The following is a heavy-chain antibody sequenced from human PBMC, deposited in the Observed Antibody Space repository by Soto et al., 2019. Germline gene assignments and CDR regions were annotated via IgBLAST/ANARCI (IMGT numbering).Heavy chain of an antibody. Sequence: ASVKVSCKASGYTFTGYYMHWVRQAPGQGLEWMGWINPNSGGTNYAQKFQGRVTMTRDTSISTAYMELSRLRSDDTAVYYCATLSPPYYDSSGYSYGSNFQHCGQGTLVTVSS. D-gene: IGHD3-22*01. CDR1: GYTFTGYY. CDR3: ATLSPPYYDSSGYSYGSNFQH. J-gene: IGHJ1*01. CDR2: INPNSGGT. V-gene: IGHV1-2*02.